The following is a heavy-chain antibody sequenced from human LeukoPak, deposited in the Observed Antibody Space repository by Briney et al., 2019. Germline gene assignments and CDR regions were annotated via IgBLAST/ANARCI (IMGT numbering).Heavy chain of an antibody. CDR1: GFTFSGFS. Sequence: GGSLRLSCAASGFTFSGFSMSWVRQSPTKGLEWVANIKQDGSERYYVDSVKGRFTISRDNAKNSLSLQMNNLKVEDTAVYYCARAGSHWHYVYWGQGTVVTVSS. D-gene: IGHD3-10*01. J-gene: IGHJ4*02. CDR3: ARAGSHWHYVY. V-gene: IGHV3-7*01. CDR2: IKQDGSER.